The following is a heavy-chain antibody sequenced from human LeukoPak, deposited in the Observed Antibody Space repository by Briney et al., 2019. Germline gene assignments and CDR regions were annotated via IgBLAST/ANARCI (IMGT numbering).Heavy chain of an antibody. D-gene: IGHD2-15*01. CDR3: TRGGGYDAFDI. CDR2: IHTSGTT. V-gene: IGHV4-61*02. Sequence: SETLSLTCTVSGGSISSGSYFWSWIRQPAGKELEWIGRIHTSGTTNYNPSLKSRVTISIDRSKNQFSLKLSSVTATDTAMYYCTRGGGYDAFDIWGQGTMVTVSS. J-gene: IGHJ3*02. CDR1: GGSISSGSYF.